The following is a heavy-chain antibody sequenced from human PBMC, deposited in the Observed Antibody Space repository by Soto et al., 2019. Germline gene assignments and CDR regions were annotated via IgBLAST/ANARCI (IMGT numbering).Heavy chain of an antibody. CDR1: GDTFSSQY. CDR2: INPSRATT. CDR3: VGGADLEGRYNWFDP. Sequence: QVQLVQSGAEVKKPGASMKVSCKSFGDTFSSQYIHWVRQAPGQGLEWVGLINPSRATTTISQKCQGRVTLTSDTSTITVYMELSSLRSDDTAIYFCVGGADLEGRYNWFDPWGQGTLVTVSS. V-gene: IGHV1-46*01. J-gene: IGHJ5*02. D-gene: IGHD3-3*01.